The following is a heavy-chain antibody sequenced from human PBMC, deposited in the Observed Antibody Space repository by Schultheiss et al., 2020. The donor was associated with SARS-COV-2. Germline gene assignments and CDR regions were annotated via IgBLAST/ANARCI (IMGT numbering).Heavy chain of an antibody. CDR3: ARDCREERKKYYYFGMDV. J-gene: IGHJ6*02. CDR2: INPNSGGT. Sequence: ASVKVSCKASGYTFTGYYMHWVRQAPGQGLEWMGRINPNSGGTNYAQKFQGRVTMTRDTSISTAYMELRSLRSDDTAVYYCARDCREERKKYYYFGMDVWGQGTTVTVSS. CDR1: GYTFTGYY. V-gene: IGHV1-2*06. D-gene: IGHD1-26*01.